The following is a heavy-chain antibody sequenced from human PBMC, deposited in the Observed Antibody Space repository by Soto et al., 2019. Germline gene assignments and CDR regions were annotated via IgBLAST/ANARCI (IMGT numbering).Heavy chain of an antibody. D-gene: IGHD5-18*01. J-gene: IGHJ4*02. CDR2: IYPGDSDT. CDR3: AGLIRGSYGYGGLDY. CDR1: GYSFTSYW. Sequence: GESLKISCKGSGYSFTSYWIGWVRQMPGKGLGWRGIIYPGDSDTRYSPSFQGQVTNSADKSISTATLQGGSLKASDTAMYYCAGLIRGSYGYGGLDYWGQGTLVTVSS. V-gene: IGHV5-51*01.